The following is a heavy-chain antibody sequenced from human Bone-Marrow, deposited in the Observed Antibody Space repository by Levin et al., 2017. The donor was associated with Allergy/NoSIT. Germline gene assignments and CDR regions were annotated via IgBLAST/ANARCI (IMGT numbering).Heavy chain of an antibody. V-gene: IGHV3-23*01. CDR1: GFTFSSYA. CDR2: ISGSGGLT. Sequence: GGSLRLSCAASGFTFSSYAMSWVRQAPGKGLEWVSEISGSGGLTYYAVSVKGRFTISRDNSKNTLFLHMNNLRAEDTAVYYCAKDLDWYFDLWGRGTLVNVSS. CDR3: AKDLDWYFDL. J-gene: IGHJ2*01.